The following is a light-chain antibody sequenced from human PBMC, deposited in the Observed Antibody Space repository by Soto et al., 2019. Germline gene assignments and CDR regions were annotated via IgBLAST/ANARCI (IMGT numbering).Light chain of an antibody. CDR1: QSLLYSDGKTF. Sequence: VVMTQSPLSLPVTLGQPASVSCRSSQSLLYSDGKTFLTWFHQRPGQAPRRLIYEVSSRDSGVPDRFSGSGSGTDFTLKISRVEAEDVGLYYCMQGTHWPLTFGGGTKVEI. CDR2: EVS. V-gene: IGKV2-30*01. J-gene: IGKJ4*01. CDR3: MQGTHWPLT.